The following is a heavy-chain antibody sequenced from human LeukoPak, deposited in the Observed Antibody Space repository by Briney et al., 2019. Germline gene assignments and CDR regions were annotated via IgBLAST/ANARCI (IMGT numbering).Heavy chain of an antibody. J-gene: IGHJ4*02. CDR2: INPNRVGT. V-gene: IGHV1-2*02. D-gene: IGHD3-22*01. CDR3: ARGPEMIVDY. Sequence: GASVRASCKASGYTFTGYYMHWVRQAPGQGLEWMGWINPNRVGTDYAQKFQGRVTMTRDTSISTAYMELSRLRSDDTAVYYCARGPEMIVDYWGQGTLATFPS. CDR1: GYTFTGYY.